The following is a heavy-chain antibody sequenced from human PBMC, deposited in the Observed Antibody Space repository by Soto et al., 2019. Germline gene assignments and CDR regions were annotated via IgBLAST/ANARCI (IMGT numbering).Heavy chain of an antibody. D-gene: IGHD4-4*01. V-gene: IGHV4-34*01. CDR2: INHSGST. J-gene: IGHJ4*02. CDR3: ARKRAVTRAPWYFDY. CDR1: GGSFSGYY. Sequence: PSETLSLTCAVYGGSFSGYYWSWIRQPPGKGLEWIGEINHSGSTNYNPSLKSRVTISVDTSKNQFSLKLSSVTAADTAVYYCARKRAVTRAPWYFDYWGQGTLVTVSS.